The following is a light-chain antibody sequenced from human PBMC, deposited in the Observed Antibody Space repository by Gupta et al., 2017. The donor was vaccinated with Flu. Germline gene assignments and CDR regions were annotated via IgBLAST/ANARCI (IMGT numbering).Light chain of an antibody. J-gene: IGKJ1*01. V-gene: IGKV1-5*03. Sequence: PSTLSASVGDRVTITCRASQSISSWFAWYQQKPGKPPKLLIYMASTLETGVPSRFDGSGSGTEFTLTISSLQPDDFATYYCQKYNRYSWTFGQGTKVEIK. CDR2: MAS. CDR1: QSISSW. CDR3: QKYNRYSWT.